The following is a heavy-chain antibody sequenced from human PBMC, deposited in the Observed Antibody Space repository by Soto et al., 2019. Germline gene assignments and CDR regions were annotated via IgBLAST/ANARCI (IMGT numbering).Heavy chain of an antibody. Sequence: QVQLQQWGAGLLKPSETLSLTCAVYGGSFSGYYWSWIRQPPGKGLEWIGEINHSGSTNYNPSLKSRLTISVDTSKNQFSLKLSSVTAADTAVYYCARNRYSSSWNYFDYWGQGTLVTVSS. CDR2: INHSGST. D-gene: IGHD6-13*01. CDR1: GGSFSGYY. V-gene: IGHV4-34*01. CDR3: ARNRYSSSWNYFDY. J-gene: IGHJ4*02.